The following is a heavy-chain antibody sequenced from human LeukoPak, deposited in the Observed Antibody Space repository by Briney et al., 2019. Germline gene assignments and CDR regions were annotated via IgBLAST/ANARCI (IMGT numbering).Heavy chain of an antibody. D-gene: IGHD3-10*01. Sequence: GGSLRLSCAASGFSLSNYWMSWGRQAPGKGLEWVANINQDGSDKYYVDSVMGRFTISKDNAKNSVYLQMNSLRPEDTAIYYCAWYGVTHGLDVWDQGTTVTVSS. V-gene: IGHV3-7*01. CDR3: AWYGVTHGLDV. J-gene: IGHJ6*02. CDR2: INQDGSDK. CDR1: GFSLSNYW.